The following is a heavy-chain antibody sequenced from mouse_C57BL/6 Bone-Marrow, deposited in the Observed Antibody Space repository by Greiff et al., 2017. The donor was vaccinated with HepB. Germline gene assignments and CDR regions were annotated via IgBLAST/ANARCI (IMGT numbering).Heavy chain of an antibody. CDR1: GFTFSNYW. J-gene: IGHJ2*01. CDR2: IRLKSDNYAT. Sequence: EVKVVESGGGLVQPGGSMKLSCVASGFTFSNYWMNWVRQSPEKGLEWVAQIRLKSDNYATHYAESVKGRFTISRDDSKSSVYLQMNNLRAEDTGIYYCTAYYYGYFDYWGQGTTLTVSS. V-gene: IGHV6-3*01. D-gene: IGHD1-1*01. CDR3: TAYYYGYFDY.